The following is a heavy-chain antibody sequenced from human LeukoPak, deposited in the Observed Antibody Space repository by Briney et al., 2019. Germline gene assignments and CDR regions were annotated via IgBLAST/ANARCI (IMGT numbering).Heavy chain of an antibody. D-gene: IGHD2/OR15-2a*01. Sequence: SVKVSCKASGDTLSTYGMSWVRQAPGQGLEWMGEIIFIFETTNYAQKFQGRVTITTDESTSTAYMELSSLRSEDTAVYYCARLSNNNYYYYMDVWGKGTTVTVSS. J-gene: IGHJ6*03. CDR1: GDTLSTYG. V-gene: IGHV1-69*05. CDR3: ARLSNNNYYYYMDV. CDR2: IIFIFETT.